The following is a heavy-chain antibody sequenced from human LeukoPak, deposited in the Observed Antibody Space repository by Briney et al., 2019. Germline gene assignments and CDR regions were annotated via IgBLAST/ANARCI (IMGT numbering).Heavy chain of an antibody. J-gene: IGHJ5*02. V-gene: IGHV3-74*01. CDR2: NNGDGSTT. CDR1: GFSPSGYW. CDR3: ARDPRNVGLAP. D-gene: IGHD2-15*01. Sequence: GGSLRLSCVASGFSPSGYWMYWVRQAPGKGLMYISRNNGDGSTTNYADVVKGRFTMSRDNVKNTLYLQMNSLRVEDTAVYYCARDPRNVGLAPWGQGILVTVSS.